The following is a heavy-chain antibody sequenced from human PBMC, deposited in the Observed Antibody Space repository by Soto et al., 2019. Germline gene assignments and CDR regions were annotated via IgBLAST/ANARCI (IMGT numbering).Heavy chain of an antibody. CDR1: GLTFRSYW. Sequence: EVQLVESGGGLVQPGESLRLSCAASGLTFRSYWMHWVRQAPGKGLVWVSRINTDGSVAMYVDSVKGRFTISRDNAKNTLVLHMNSLRAEDTAVYYCVRDMQLWRLDSWRQGTLVTVSS. D-gene: IGHD2-21*01. V-gene: IGHV3-74*03. CDR2: INTDGSVA. CDR3: VRDMQLWRLDS. J-gene: IGHJ4*02.